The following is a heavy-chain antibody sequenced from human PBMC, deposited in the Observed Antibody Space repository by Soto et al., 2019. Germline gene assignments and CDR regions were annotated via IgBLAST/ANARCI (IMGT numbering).Heavy chain of an antibody. CDR2: VNWNAAGI. J-gene: IGHJ4*02. V-gene: IGHV3-20*04. D-gene: IGHD2-2*01. CDR1: GFTFDDYG. CDR3: ARRPSRYCSGTTCYERAY. Sequence: EVQLVESGGGVVRPGGSLRLSCATSGFTFDDYGMSWVRQVPGKGLEWVSGVNWNAAGIGYADSVKGRFTISRDNAKNSLYVRMNSLRAEDTALYYCARRPSRYCSGTTCYERAYWGQGSLVTVSS.